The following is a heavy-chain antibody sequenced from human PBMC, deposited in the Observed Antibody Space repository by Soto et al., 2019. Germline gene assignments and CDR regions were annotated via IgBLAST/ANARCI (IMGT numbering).Heavy chain of an antibody. V-gene: IGHV4-39*02. CDR2: IYYSGST. J-gene: IGHJ6*02. Sequence: QLQLHESGPGLVKPSETLSLTCTVSGASISSSSYYWGWIRQPPGKGLEWIGSIYYSGSTYYNPSLKSRFTISVDTSKSHFSLKLSSVTAADTALYYCARLNAGTTYYYYGMDVWGQGTTVTVSS. CDR1: GASISSSSYY. CDR3: ARLNAGTTYYYYGMDV. D-gene: IGHD1-7*01.